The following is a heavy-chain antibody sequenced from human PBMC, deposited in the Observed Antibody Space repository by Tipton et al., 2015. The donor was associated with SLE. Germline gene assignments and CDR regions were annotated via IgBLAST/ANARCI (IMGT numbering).Heavy chain of an antibody. J-gene: IGHJ6*02. CDR2: IYYSGST. V-gene: IGHV4-59*08. Sequence: TLSLTCTVSGGSISSYYWSWIRQPPGKGLEWIGYIYYSGSTNYNPSLKSRVTISVDTSKNQFSLKLSSVTAADTAVYYCARGTSYADPDYYYGMDVWGQGTTVTVSS. D-gene: IGHD2-2*01. CDR3: ARGTSYADPDYYYGMDV. CDR1: GGSISSYY.